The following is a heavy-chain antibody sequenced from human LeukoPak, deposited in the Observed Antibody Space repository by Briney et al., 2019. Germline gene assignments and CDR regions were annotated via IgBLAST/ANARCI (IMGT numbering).Heavy chain of an antibody. J-gene: IGHJ3*02. CDR3: GRGGDGIDI. D-gene: IGHD3-10*01. Sequence: GGSLRLSCAVSGFTFRNYLMRWVRQAPGEGLVWVSRINQDENNAYADSVRGRFTISRDNAKDTLYLQMNSLRDEDTAVYFCGRGGDGIDIWGQGTTVIVSS. CDR1: GFTFRNYL. CDR2: INQDENNA. V-gene: IGHV3-74*01.